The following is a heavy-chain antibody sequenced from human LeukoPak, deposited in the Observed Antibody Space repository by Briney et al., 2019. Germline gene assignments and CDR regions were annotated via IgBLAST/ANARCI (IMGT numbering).Heavy chain of an antibody. V-gene: IGHV3-23*01. Sequence: GGSLRLSCAASGFTFIKYSMTWVRQAPGKGLEWVSAITGSGAFTDYADSVKGRFTISRDNAKNSLYLQMNSLRAEDTAVYYCARESFAARWDWGQGTLVTVSS. CDR1: GFTFIKYS. D-gene: IGHD6-6*01. CDR2: ITGSGAFT. CDR3: ARESFAARWD. J-gene: IGHJ4*02.